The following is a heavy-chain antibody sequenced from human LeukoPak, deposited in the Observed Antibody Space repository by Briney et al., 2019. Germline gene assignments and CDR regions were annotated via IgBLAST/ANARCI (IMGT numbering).Heavy chain of an antibody. CDR1: GFTFSSYS. Sequence: GRPLRLSCAASGFTFSSYSMNWVRQAPGKGLEWVSSISSSSSYIYYADSVKGRFTISRDNAKNSLYLQMNSLRAEDTAVYYCAKAITAMVADYWGQGTLVTVSS. CDR2: ISSSSSYI. J-gene: IGHJ4*02. V-gene: IGHV3-21*01. D-gene: IGHD5-18*01. CDR3: AKAITAMVADY.